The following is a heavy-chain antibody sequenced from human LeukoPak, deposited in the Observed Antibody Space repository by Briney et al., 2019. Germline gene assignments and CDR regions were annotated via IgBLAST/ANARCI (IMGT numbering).Heavy chain of an antibody. CDR1: GLTFSSYG. CDR3: AKEGPDGYSSGWYLDY. CDR2: ISYDGSNK. J-gene: IGHJ4*02. Sequence: QPGGSLRLSCAASGLTFSSYGMHWVRQAPGKGLEWVAVISYDGSNKYYADSVKGRFTISRDNSKNTLYLQMNSLRAEDTAVYYCAKEGPDGYSSGWYLDYWGQGTLVTVSS. V-gene: IGHV3-30*18. D-gene: IGHD6-19*01.